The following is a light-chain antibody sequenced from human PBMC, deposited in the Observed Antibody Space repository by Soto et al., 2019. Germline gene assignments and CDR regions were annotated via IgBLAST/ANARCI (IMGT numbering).Light chain of an antibody. CDR1: QSVLYSSNNKNY. Sequence: DIVMTQSPDSLAVSLGERATINCKSSQSVLYSSNNKNYLAWYQQKPGQPPKWLISWASTRQSGVPDRFTGSGSGTDFTLTISSLQAEDVAVYYCQQHYVTDSTFGPGTKVDIK. CDR3: QQHYVTDST. J-gene: IGKJ3*01. V-gene: IGKV4-1*01. CDR2: WAS.